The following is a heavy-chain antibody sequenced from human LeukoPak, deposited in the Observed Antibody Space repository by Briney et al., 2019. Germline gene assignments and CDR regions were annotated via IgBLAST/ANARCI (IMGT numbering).Heavy chain of an antibody. J-gene: IGHJ6*02. CDR2: INPSGGST. Sequence: ASVKVSCKTSGYTFDNYAINWVRQAPGQGLEWMGIINPSGGSTSYAQKFQGRVTMTRDTSTSTVYMELSSLRSEDTAVYYCARDRGEGGSYYPPHYYYYYGMDVWGQGTTVTVSS. V-gene: IGHV1-46*02. CDR1: GYTFDNYA. D-gene: IGHD1-26*01. CDR3: ARDRGEGGSYYPPHYYYYYGMDV.